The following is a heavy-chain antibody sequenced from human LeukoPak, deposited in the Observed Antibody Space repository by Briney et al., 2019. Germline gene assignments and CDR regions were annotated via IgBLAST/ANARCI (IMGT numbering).Heavy chain of an antibody. D-gene: IGHD2/OR15-2a*01. CDR1: GFTFTDHY. V-gene: IGHV1-2*02. J-gene: IGHJ4*02. CDR2: IGPHSTFT. CDR3: VREGEGPLSKDFDY. Sequence: GASLKVSCKPSGFTFTDHYIHWVCQSPGQGLGWIGYIGPHSTFTSSPQEFQGRVTMTRDASMSTAYMELTRLTSDDTAVYYCVREGEGPLSKDFDYWGQGTLVTVSS.